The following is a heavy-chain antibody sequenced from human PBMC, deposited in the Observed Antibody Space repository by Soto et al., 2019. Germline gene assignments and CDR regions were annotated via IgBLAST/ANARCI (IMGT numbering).Heavy chain of an antibody. J-gene: IGHJ4*02. CDR3: AKDQGVLRFLEWLKPAYYFDY. V-gene: IGHV3-30*02. Sequence: VKGRFTISRDNSKNTLYPQMNSLRAEDTAVYYCAKDQGVLRFLEWLKPAYYFDYWGQGTLVNLSS. D-gene: IGHD3-3*01.